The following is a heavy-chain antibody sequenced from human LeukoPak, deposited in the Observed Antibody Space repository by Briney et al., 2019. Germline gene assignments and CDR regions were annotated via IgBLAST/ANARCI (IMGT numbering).Heavy chain of an antibody. CDR2: IYYSGST. CDR3: ARATSPYYYGSGSPSGTFDI. Sequence: KPSETLSLTCTVSGGSISSSSYYWGWIRQPPGKGLEWIGYIYYSGSTNYNPSLKSRVTISVDTSKNQFSLKLSSVTAADTAVYYCARATSPYYYGSGSPSGTFDIWGQGTMVTVSS. D-gene: IGHD3-10*01. V-gene: IGHV4-61*05. J-gene: IGHJ3*02. CDR1: GGSISSSSYY.